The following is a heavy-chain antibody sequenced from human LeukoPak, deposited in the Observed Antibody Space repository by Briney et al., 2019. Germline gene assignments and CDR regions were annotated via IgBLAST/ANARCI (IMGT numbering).Heavy chain of an antibody. D-gene: IGHD2-2*01. V-gene: IGHV3-23*01. CDR3: AKDVGYCGSASCYFSY. CDR2: ISGSGGGT. J-gene: IGHJ4*02. CDR1: GFTFSSYA. Sequence: PGGSLRLSCAASGFTFSSYAMSWVRQAPGKGLEWVSAISGSGGGTYYADSVKGRFTISRDNSKNTLYLQMNSLRAEDTAVYYCAKDVGYCGSASCYFSYWGQGTLVTVAS.